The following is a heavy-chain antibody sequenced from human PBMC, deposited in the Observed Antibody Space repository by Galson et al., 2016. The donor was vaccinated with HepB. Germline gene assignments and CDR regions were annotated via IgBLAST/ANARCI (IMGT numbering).Heavy chain of an antibody. CDR2: IFYSGTT. Sequence: ETLSPTCSVSGGSIRSRDYYWGWIRQSPGKGLEWVGSIFYSGTTYYNPSLRSRVTIAVDTSKNHFSLTLNSATAADTSVYCCARQRGFCSSSSCSARLDGISWYHFDSWGQGTLVTVSS. J-gene: IGHJ4*02. CDR3: ARQRGFCSSSSCSARLDGISWYHFDS. V-gene: IGHV4-39*01. CDR1: GGSIRSRDYY. D-gene: IGHD2-2*01.